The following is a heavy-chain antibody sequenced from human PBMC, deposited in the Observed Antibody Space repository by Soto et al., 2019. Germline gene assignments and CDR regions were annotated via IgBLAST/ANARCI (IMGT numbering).Heavy chain of an antibody. CDR1: GGSISSYY. D-gene: IGHD3-22*01. Sequence: PSETLSLTCTVSGGSISSYYWSWIRQPPGKGLEWIGYIYYSGSTNYNPSLKSRVTISVDTSKNQFSLKLSSVTAADTAVYYCARVPDRWYFDYWGQGTLVTSPQ. V-gene: IGHV4-59*01. CDR3: ARVPDRWYFDY. J-gene: IGHJ4*02. CDR2: IYYSGST.